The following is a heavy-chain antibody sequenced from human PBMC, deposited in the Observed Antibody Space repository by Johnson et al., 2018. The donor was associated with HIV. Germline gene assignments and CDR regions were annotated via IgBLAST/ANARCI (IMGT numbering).Heavy chain of an antibody. CDR1: GFSFSSYG. D-gene: IGHD3-16*01. CDR2: ISWDGGST. V-gene: IGHV3-NL1*01. J-gene: IGHJ3*02. CDR3: ARGSRYTHDNDDVYLLHAFDI. Sequence: QVQLVESGGGVVQPGGPLRLSCAASGFSFSSYGMYWVRQAPGKGLEWVSLISWDGGSTYYADSVKGRFTISRDSSKNTLYLQVNSLRAEDTAVYYCARGSRYTHDNDDVYLLHAFDIWGQGTVVTVSS.